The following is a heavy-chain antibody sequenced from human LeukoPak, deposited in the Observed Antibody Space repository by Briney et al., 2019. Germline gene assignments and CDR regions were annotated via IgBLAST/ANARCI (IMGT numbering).Heavy chain of an antibody. CDR2: INPNSGGT. D-gene: IGHD6-13*01. CDR1: GYTFTGYY. J-gene: IGHJ6*03. V-gene: IGHV1-2*02. CDR3: ARGATAGRFSLRPTGAYYMDV. Sequence: ASVKVSCKASGYTFTGYYMHWVRQAPGQGLEWMGWINPNSGGTNCAQKFQGRVTMTRDTSINTAYMELSSLRFDDAAVYYCARGATAGRFSLRPTGAYYMDVWGKGTTVTVSS.